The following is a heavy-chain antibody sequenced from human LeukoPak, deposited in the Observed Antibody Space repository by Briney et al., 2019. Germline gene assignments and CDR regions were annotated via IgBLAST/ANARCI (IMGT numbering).Heavy chain of an antibody. V-gene: IGHV3-30-3*01. D-gene: IGHD4/OR15-4a*01. CDR1: GFTFSTYP. CDR3: ARDTLGEGEDANYAVYYFDY. CDR2: MSFDGDSE. J-gene: IGHJ4*02. Sequence: PGGSLRLSCAASGFTFSTYPMHWVRQAPGKGLEWVAVMSFDGDSEYYSDSVRGRFTVSRDNAKSTLYLQMNSLRPEDTAVYFCARDTLGEGEDANYAVYYFDYWGQGTVVTVSS.